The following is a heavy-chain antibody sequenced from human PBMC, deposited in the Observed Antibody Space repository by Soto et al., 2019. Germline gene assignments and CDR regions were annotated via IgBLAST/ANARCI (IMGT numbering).Heavy chain of an antibody. J-gene: IGHJ5*02. V-gene: IGHV1-8*01. CDR3: AIMATFGSLNWFDP. CDR1: GYSYTNND. D-gene: IGHD3-16*02. CDR2: MNPGSGDT. Sequence: VQVTCKACGYSYTNNDVSWVRQATGQELEWMGWMNPGSGDTGYAQKFQGRVTMTRDISTATAYMELSSLRSDDTATYYCAIMATFGSLNWFDPWGQRTLVTVSS.